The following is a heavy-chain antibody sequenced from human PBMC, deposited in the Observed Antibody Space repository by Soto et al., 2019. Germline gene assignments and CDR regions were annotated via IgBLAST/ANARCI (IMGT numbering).Heavy chain of an antibody. CDR1: GFTFSSYW. CDR3: TRGLENYSYLDY. V-gene: IGHV3-74*01. J-gene: IGHJ4*02. Sequence: EVQLVESGGGLVQPGGSLRLSCAASGFTFSSYWMHWVRQAPGKGLEWVSRINSDGSSTVYADSVKGRFTISRDNAKNTLYVQRTSLRAVDTVVCYCTRGLENYSYLDYRGKGILATVSS. CDR2: INSDGSST. D-gene: IGHD1-7*01.